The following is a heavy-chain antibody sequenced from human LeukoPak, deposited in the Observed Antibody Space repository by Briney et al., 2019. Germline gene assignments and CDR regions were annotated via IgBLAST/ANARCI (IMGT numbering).Heavy chain of an antibody. CDR2: IYPGDSDT. CDR1: GYGFTSYW. V-gene: IGHV5-51*01. D-gene: IGHD3-16*01. Sequence: GEALQISFKGSGYGFTSYWIGWGRPMPGKGREWMGIIYPGDSDTRYSPSFQGQVTISADKSISTAYLQWSSLKASDTAMYYCARRLLGGGVLYYWGQGTLVTVSS. J-gene: IGHJ4*02. CDR3: ARRLLGGGVLYY.